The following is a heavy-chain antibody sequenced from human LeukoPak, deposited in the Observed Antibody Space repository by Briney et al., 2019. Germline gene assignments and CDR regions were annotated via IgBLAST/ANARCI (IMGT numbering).Heavy chain of an antibody. V-gene: IGHV3-48*03. CDR3: ARQIVGATGLDY. Sequence: PGGSLRLSCAASGYTFSSYEMKWVRQAPGKGLEWVSYISSSGRTVYYADSVKGRFTISRDNAKDLLYLQMNSLRAEDTAVYYCARQIVGATGLDYWGQGTLVTVSS. CDR2: ISSSGRTV. CDR1: GYTFSSYE. J-gene: IGHJ4*02. D-gene: IGHD1-26*01.